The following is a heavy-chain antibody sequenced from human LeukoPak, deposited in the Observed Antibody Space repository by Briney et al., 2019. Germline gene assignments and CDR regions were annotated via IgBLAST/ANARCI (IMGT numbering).Heavy chain of an antibody. CDR3: ARSGCSGGSCYSQRGAFDI. Sequence: SETLSLTCTVSGDSISSGDYYWSWIRQPAGKGLEWIGRIYTSGSTNYNPSLKSRVTISVDTSKNQFSLKLTSVTAADTAVYYCARSGCSGGSCYSQRGAFDIWGQGTMVTVSS. D-gene: IGHD2-15*01. CDR2: IYTSGST. J-gene: IGHJ3*02. V-gene: IGHV4-61*02. CDR1: GDSISSGDYY.